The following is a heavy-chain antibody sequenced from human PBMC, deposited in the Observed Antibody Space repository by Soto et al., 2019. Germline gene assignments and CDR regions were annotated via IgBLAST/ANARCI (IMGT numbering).Heavy chain of an antibody. V-gene: IGHV6-1*01. CDR2: TYYRSKWYN. D-gene: IGHD6-6*01. J-gene: IGHJ5*02. Sequence: SQTLSLTCAISGDSVSSNSAAWNWIRQSPSRGLEWLGRTYYRSKWYNDYAVSVKSRITINPDTSKNQFSLQLNSVTPEDTAVYYCAVSEYSSSSGWFDPWGQGTLVTVPS. CDR1: GDSVSSNSAA. CDR3: AVSEYSSSSGWFDP.